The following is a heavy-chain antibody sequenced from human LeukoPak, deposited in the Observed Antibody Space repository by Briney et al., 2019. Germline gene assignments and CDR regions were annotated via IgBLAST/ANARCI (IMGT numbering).Heavy chain of an antibody. CDR1: GYTFTSYY. CDR2: INPSGGST. D-gene: IGHD3-9*01. V-gene: IGHV1-46*01. Sequence: ASVKVSCKASGYTFTSYYMHWVRQAPGQGLEWMGIINPSGGSTSYAQKFQGRVTMTRDTSTSTVYMELSSLRSEDTAVYYCARDQYYDILTGYHAYYFDYWGQGTLVTVSS. CDR3: ARDQYYDILTGYHAYYFDY. J-gene: IGHJ4*02.